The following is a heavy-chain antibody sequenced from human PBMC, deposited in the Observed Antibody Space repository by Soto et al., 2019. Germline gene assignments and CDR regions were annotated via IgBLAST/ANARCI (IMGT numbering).Heavy chain of an antibody. Sequence: GGSLRLSCAASGFTFTNHAMNWVRQAPGKGLEWVSSISGSSYSTFYADSVKGRFTISRDNSKSMLFLQMSSLGVEDTAVYYCAGDPYDRRGSSDYGGQGTLVTVSS. CDR1: GFTFTNHA. V-gene: IGHV3-23*01. CDR2: ISGSSYST. CDR3: AGDPYDRRGSSDY. J-gene: IGHJ4*02. D-gene: IGHD3-22*01.